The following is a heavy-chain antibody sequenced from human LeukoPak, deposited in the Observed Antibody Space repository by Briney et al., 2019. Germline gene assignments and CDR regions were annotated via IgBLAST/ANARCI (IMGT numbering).Heavy chain of an antibody. D-gene: IGHD5-18*01. J-gene: IGHJ6*02. CDR2: IYYSGGT. CDR1: GGSISSYY. CDR3: ARDGGYSYGLYNYYYYGMDV. Sequence: SETLSLTCTVSGGSISSYYWSWIRQPPGKGLEWIGYIYYSGGTNYNPSLKSRVTISVDTSKNQFSLKPSSVTAADTAVYYCARDGGYSYGLYNYYYYGMDVWGQGTTVTVSS. V-gene: IGHV4-59*01.